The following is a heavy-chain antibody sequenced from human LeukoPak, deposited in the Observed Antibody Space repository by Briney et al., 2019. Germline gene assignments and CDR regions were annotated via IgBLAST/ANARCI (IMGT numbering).Heavy chain of an antibody. V-gene: IGHV3-23*01. Sequence: GGSLRHSCATSGLTFSSYAMTWVRQAPGKGLEWVSGISGSGGSTDYADSVKGRFTISRDNSKNTLYLQMNSLRAEDTAVYYCAKVLWDSSGYHYYYGMDVWGQGTTVTVSS. D-gene: IGHD3-22*01. CDR1: GLTFSSYA. J-gene: IGHJ6*02. CDR3: AKVLWDSSGYHYYYGMDV. CDR2: ISGSGGST.